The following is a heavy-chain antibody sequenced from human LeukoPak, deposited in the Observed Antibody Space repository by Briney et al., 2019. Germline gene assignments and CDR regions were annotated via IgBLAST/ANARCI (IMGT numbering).Heavy chain of an antibody. CDR3: ARVAAQYDSSSAVDY. V-gene: IGHV1-46*01. D-gene: IGHD3-22*01. J-gene: IGHJ4*02. CDR2: INPSGGST. CDR1: GYTFTSYY. Sequence: ASVKASSKASGYTFTSYYMRWVRQAPGQGLEWMGIINPSGGSTSYAQKFQGRVTMTRDTSTSTVYMELSSLRSEDTAVYYCARVAAQYDSSSAVDYWGQGTLVPVSS.